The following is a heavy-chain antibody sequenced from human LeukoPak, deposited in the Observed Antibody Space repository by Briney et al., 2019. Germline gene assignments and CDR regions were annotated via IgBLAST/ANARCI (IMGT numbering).Heavy chain of an antibody. CDR3: ASATHYYGSGNYYSRLDY. D-gene: IGHD3-10*01. CDR1: GYSISSGYY. CDR2: IYTSGST. J-gene: IGHJ4*02. V-gene: IGHV4-61*02. Sequence: SETLSLTCTVSGYSISSGYYWGWIRQPAGKGLEWIGRIYTSGSTNYNPSLKSRVTISVDTSNNQFSLKLSSVTAADTAVYYCASATHYYGSGNYYSRLDYWGQGTLVTVSS.